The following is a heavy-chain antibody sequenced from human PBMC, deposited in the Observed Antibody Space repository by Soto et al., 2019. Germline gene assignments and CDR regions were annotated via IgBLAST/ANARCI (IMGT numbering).Heavy chain of an antibody. V-gene: IGHV4-34*01. D-gene: IGHD3-10*02. CDR3: ARGHYVSY. CDR2: INHSGST. CDR1: GGSFSGYY. J-gene: IGHJ4*02. Sequence: QVQLQQWGAGLLKPSETLSLTCAVYGGSFSGYYWSWIRQPPGKGLEWIGEINHSGSTNYNPSLKSRVTISVHPSKNQFSLKLSSVTAADTAVYYCARGHYVSYWGQGTLVTVSS.